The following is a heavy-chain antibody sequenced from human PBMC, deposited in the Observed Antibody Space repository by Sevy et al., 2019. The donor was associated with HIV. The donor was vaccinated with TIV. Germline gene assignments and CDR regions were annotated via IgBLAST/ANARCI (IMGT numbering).Heavy chain of an antibody. V-gene: IGHV4-39*01. J-gene: IGHJ4*02. CDR2: IYYSGST. Sequence: SETLSLTCTVSGGSISSSSYYWGWIRQPPGKGLEWIGSIYYSGSTYYNPSLKSRVTISVDTSKNQFSLKLSPVTAADTAVYYCARLVNIVATMPDYWGQGTLVTVSS. D-gene: IGHD5-12*01. CDR3: ARLVNIVATMPDY. CDR1: GGSISSSSYY.